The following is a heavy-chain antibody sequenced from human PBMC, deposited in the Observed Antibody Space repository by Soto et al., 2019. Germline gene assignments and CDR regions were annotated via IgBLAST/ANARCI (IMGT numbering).Heavy chain of an antibody. CDR3: ARGAAADLYYFDY. D-gene: IGHD6-13*01. CDR1: GFTFSSYG. Sequence: QVQLVESGGGVVQPGRSLRLSCAASGFTFSSYGMHWVRQARGKGLEWVAVIWYDGSNKYYADSVKGRFTISRDNSKNTLYLQMNSLRVEDTAVYYCARGAAADLYYFDYWGQGTLVTVSS. J-gene: IGHJ4*02. CDR2: IWYDGSNK. V-gene: IGHV3-33*01.